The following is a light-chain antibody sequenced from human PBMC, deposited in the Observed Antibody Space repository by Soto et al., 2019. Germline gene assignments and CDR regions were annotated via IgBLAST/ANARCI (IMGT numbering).Light chain of an antibody. V-gene: IGLV2-14*01. J-gene: IGLJ1*01. CDR3: SSYTSTTTYA. CDR2: EVT. Sequence: QSALTQPASVSGSPGQSITISCTGSNSDVGYYNYVSWYQQHPGKAPKLMIHEVTNRPSGVSNRFSGSKSGNTASLTISGLQAEDEADYYCSSYTSTTTYAFGTGTKVTVL. CDR1: NSDVGYYNY.